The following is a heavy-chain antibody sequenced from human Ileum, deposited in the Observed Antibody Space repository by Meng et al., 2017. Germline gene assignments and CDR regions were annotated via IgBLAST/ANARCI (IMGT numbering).Heavy chain of an antibody. CDR1: GGTFSSYA. J-gene: IGHJ6*01. Sequence: SVKVSCKASGGTFSSYAISWVRQAPGQGLEWMGGIIPMFGRANYAQKFQGRVTINADESTSTAYMDLSSLRYEDTAVYYCARGGKGDYFVFYYYGMDVWGQGTTVTGYS. V-gene: IGHV1-69*13. D-gene: IGHD4-17*01. CDR3: ARGGKGDYFVFYYYGMDV. CDR2: IIPMFGRA.